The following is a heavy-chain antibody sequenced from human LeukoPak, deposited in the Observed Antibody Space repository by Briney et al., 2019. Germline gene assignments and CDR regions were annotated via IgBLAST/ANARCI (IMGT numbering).Heavy chain of an antibody. Sequence: GGSLRLSCAASGFTFSSYGMHWVRQAPGKGLEWVAVISYDGSNKYYADSVKGRFTISRDNSKNTLYLQMNSLRAEDTAVYYCASTDDYYDSSGYPPTDYWGQGTLVTVSS. CDR1: GFTFSSYG. CDR2: ISYDGSNK. J-gene: IGHJ4*02. V-gene: IGHV3-30*03. CDR3: ASTDDYYDSSGYPPTDY. D-gene: IGHD3-22*01.